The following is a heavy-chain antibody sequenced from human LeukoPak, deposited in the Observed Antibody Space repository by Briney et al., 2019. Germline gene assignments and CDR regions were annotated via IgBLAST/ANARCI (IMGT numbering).Heavy chain of an antibody. CDR2: ISYDGSNT. D-gene: IGHD3-22*01. CDR1: GFTFGSYV. Sequence: GGSLRLSCAASGFTFGSYVMNWVRQAPGKGLEWVAIISYDGSNTYYADSVKGRFTISRDNSQNTLYLRMNSLRPEDTAVFYCARLGYYDSSGYYPYYFDSWGQGTLVTVSS. J-gene: IGHJ4*02. V-gene: IGHV3-30*04. CDR3: ARLGYYDSSGYYPYYFDS.